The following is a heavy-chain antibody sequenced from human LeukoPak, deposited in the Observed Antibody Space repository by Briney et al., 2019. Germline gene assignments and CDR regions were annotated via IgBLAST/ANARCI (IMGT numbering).Heavy chain of an antibody. CDR3: ARKRNSYV. D-gene: IGHD1-1*01. CDR2: INHSGST. J-gene: IGHJ4*02. V-gene: IGHV4-34*01. Sequence: GSLRLSCAASGFTFSSYSMNWVRQPPGKGLEWIGEINHSGSTNYNPSLKSRVTISVDTSKNQFSLKLSSVTAADTAVYYCARKRNSYVWGQGTLVTVSS. CDR1: GFTFSSYS.